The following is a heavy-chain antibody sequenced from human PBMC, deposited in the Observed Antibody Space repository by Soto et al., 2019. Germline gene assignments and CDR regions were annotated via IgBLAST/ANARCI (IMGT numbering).Heavy chain of an antibody. Sequence: ESGGGVGQPGRSLRLSCAASGFTFSNYGMHWVRQAPGKGLEWVAIIWYDGSNKFYADSVKGRFTISRDNSKKTVYLQMNSLRAEDTAMYYCAAGEPLNYGGQGTLVTVSS. CDR2: IWYDGSNK. CDR1: GFTFSNYG. D-gene: IGHD3-10*01. J-gene: IGHJ4*02. V-gene: IGHV3-33*01. CDR3: AAGEPLNY.